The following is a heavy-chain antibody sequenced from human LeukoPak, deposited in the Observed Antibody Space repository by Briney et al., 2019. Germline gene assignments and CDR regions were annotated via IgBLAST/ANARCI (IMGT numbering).Heavy chain of an antibody. CDR3: AKDQWWFGESNAFDV. CDR2: LSTSTTRT. CDR1: GFTFSTYG. Sequence: GGSLRLSCAASGFTFSTYGMSWVRQAPGKGLEWVSTLSTSTTRTYCADSVKGRFTISRDNSKRTLYLQMNSLRAEDTAVYYCAKDQWWFGESNAFDVWGQGTMVTVSS. J-gene: IGHJ3*01. V-gene: IGHV3-23*01. D-gene: IGHD3-10*01.